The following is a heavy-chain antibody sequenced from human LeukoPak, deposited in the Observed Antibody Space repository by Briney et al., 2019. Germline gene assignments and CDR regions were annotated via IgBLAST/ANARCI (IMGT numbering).Heavy chain of an antibody. CDR3: ARAVTYYYDSSGYRQVTSNWFDP. Sequence: SETLSLTCTVSGGSISSGDYYWSWIRQPPGKGLEWIGYMYYSGSTYYNSSLKSRVSISADTSKNRFSLKLSSVTAADTAIYYCARAVTYYYDSSGYRQVTSNWFDPWGQGTLVTVSS. CDR1: GGSISSGDYY. J-gene: IGHJ5*02. CDR2: MYYSGST. V-gene: IGHV4-30-4*01. D-gene: IGHD3-22*01.